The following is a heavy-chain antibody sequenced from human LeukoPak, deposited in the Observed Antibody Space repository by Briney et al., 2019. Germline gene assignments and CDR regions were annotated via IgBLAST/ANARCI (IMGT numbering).Heavy chain of an antibody. V-gene: IGHV3-33*05. D-gene: IGHD3-3*01. CDR1: GFSFSTYG. CDR3: AKGDFWNGLGEYFLY. Sequence: PGGSLRLSCAASGFSFSTYGMFWVRQAPGKGLEWVGVISYDGSNQYSADSVKGRFTISRDNSKNTLYLQMDSLRAEDTAVYYCAKGDFWNGLGEYFLYWGQGILVTVSS. J-gene: IGHJ1*01. CDR2: ISYDGSNQ.